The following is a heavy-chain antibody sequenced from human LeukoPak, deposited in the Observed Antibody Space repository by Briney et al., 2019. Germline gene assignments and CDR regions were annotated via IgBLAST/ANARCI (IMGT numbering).Heavy chain of an antibody. V-gene: IGHV1-18*01. CDR3: ARLTGIGARPGWFDP. J-gene: IGHJ5*02. D-gene: IGHD6-6*01. CDR1: GYTFTSYC. Sequence: ASVKVSCKASGYTFTSYCISWVRQAPGQGLEWMGWISAYNGNTNYAQKLQGRVTMTTDTSTSTAYMELRSLRSDDTAVYYCARLTGIGARPGWFDPWGQGTLVTVSS. CDR2: ISAYNGNT.